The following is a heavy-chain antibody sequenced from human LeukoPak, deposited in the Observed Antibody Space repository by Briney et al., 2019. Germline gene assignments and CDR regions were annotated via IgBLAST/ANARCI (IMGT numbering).Heavy chain of an antibody. Sequence: PSETLSLTCTVSGGSISSYYWSWIRQPPGKGLEWIGYIYYSGSTYYNPSLKSRVTISVDTSKNQFSLKLSSVTAADTAVYYCAREVGAISHLGAFDIWGQGTMVTVSS. V-gene: IGHV4-59*12. D-gene: IGHD1-26*01. CDR3: AREVGAISHLGAFDI. J-gene: IGHJ3*02. CDR2: IYYSGST. CDR1: GGSISSYY.